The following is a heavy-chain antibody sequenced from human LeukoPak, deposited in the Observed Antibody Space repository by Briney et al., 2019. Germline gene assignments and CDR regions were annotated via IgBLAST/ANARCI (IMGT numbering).Heavy chain of an antibody. D-gene: IGHD3-3*01. Sequence: PSQTLSLTCAVSGGSISSGDYSWSWIRQPPGKGLDWIGYFYHSGSTYYNPSLKSRVTISVDRSQNQFSLRLSSVTAADTAVYYCAAEARPSGYSTWYFWGQGTLVTVSS. CDR1: GGSISSGDYS. CDR2: FYHSGST. V-gene: IGHV4-30-2*01. CDR3: AAEARPSGYSTWYF. J-gene: IGHJ4*02.